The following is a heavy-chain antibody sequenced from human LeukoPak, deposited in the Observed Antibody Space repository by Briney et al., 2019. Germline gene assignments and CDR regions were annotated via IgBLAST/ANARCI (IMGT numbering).Heavy chain of an antibody. D-gene: IGHD3-10*01. CDR1: GFTFSSYA. V-gene: IGHV3-23*01. J-gene: IGHJ4*02. CDR3: AKDHEGVRGVRIDY. Sequence: GGSLRLSCAASGFTFSSYAMSWVRQAPGKGLEWVSAISGSGGSTYYADSVKGRFTISRDNSKNTLYLQMNSLRAEDTAVYYCAKDHEGVRGVRIDYWGQGTLVTVSS. CDR2: ISGSGGST.